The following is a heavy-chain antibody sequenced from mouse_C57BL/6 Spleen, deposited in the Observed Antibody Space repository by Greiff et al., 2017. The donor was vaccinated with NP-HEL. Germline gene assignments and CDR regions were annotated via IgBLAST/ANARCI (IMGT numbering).Heavy chain of an antibody. Sequence: EVKLMESGPGLVKPSQSLSLTCSVTGYSITSGYYWNWIRQFPGNKLEWMGYISYDGSNNYNPSLKNRISITRDTSKNQFFLKLNSVTTEDTATYYCAREGPYYYGSSSYYYAMDYWGQGTSVTVSS. CDR3: AREGPYYYGSSSYYYAMDY. CDR1: GYSITSGYY. J-gene: IGHJ4*01. V-gene: IGHV3-6*01. CDR2: ISYDGSN. D-gene: IGHD1-1*01.